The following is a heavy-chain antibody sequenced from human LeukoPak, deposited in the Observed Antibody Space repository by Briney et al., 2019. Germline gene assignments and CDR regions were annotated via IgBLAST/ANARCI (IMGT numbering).Heavy chain of an antibody. D-gene: IGHD5-18*01. CDR1: GYTFTGYY. V-gene: IGHV1-2*02. J-gene: IGHJ4*02. Sequence: ASVKVSCKASGYTFTGYYMHWVRQAPGQGLEWMGWINPNSGGTNYAQKFQGRVTMTRDTSISTAYMELSRLRSDDTAVYYCARDLGYSYGWVDCWGQGTLVTVSS. CDR3: ARDLGYSYGWVDC. CDR2: INPNSGGT.